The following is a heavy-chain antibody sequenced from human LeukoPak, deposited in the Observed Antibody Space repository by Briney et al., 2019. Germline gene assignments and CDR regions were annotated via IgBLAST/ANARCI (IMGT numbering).Heavy chain of an antibody. CDR3: AKDIMAGSYDSSGYNYFDY. V-gene: IGHV3-9*01. CDR2: ISWNSGNT. Sequence: GGSLRLSCAASGFTFDDYAMHWVRQAPGKGLEWVSGISWNSGNTGYADSVKGRFTISRDNAMNSLYLQMNSLRAEDTALYYCAKDIMAGSYDSSGYNYFDYWGQGTLVTVSS. CDR1: GFTFDDYA. D-gene: IGHD3-22*01. J-gene: IGHJ4*02.